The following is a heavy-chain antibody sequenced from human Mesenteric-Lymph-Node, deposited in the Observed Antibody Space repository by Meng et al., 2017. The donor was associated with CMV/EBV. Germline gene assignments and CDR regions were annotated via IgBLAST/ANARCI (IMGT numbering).Heavy chain of an antibody. V-gene: IGHV4-34*01. D-gene: IGHD3-9*01. CDR2: INHSGST. CDR1: GGSFSGYY. CDR3: ARGSSYDILTGYFDY. Sequence: QWPLPQWAAGLFKPSESLSGTCAAYGGSFSGYYWNWSRQSPEKGLEWIGEINHSGSTTYNPSFTSRIIISVDTSTNQISLNMSSVTAADTAVYYCARGSSYDILTGYFDYWGQGALVTVSS. J-gene: IGHJ4*02.